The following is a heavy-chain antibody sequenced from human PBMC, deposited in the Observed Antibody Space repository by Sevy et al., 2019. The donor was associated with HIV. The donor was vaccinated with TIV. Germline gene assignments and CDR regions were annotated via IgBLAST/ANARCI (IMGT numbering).Heavy chain of an antibody. CDR3: GSAQGYCVVERCYGGSVNAFDI. Sequence: GGSLRLSCAASGFTFSDYAMHWVRQVPGKGLEWVSGISWNSGATGYADSVRGRFTISRDNTKNSLYLQMNSLRVEDTAVYYGGSAQGYCVVERCYGGSVNAFDIWGQGTMVTVSS. J-gene: IGHJ3*02. V-gene: IGHV3-9*01. CDR2: ISWNSGAT. CDR1: GFTFSDYA. D-gene: IGHD2-15*01.